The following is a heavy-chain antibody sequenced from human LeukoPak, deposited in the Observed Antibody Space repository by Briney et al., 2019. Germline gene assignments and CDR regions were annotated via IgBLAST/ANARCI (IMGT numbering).Heavy chain of an antibody. CDR3: ARVARYGGYTQYFQP. CDR2: VYYSGNT. Sequence: SETLSLTCTVSGDSISSSSYFWGWIRQPPGKGLEWIASVYYSGNTYYNPSLQSRFTISVDTSKNQFSLRLSSVTAADTAVYYCARVARYGGYTQYFQPWGQGTLVTVSS. J-gene: IGHJ1*01. CDR1: GDSISSSSYF. D-gene: IGHD4-23*01. V-gene: IGHV4-39*07.